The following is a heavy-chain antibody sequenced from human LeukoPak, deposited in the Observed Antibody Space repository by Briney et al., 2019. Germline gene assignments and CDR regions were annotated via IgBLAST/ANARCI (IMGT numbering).Heavy chain of an antibody. Sequence: GGSLRLSCAASGSTFSSYGMHWVRQAPGKGLEWVAVIWYDGSNKYYADSVKGRFIISRDNSKNTLYLQMNSLRAEDTAVYYCARLKGVATPFDYWGQGTLVTVSS. CDR1: GSTFSSYG. CDR2: IWYDGSNK. D-gene: IGHD5-12*01. CDR3: ARLKGVATPFDY. J-gene: IGHJ4*02. V-gene: IGHV3-33*01.